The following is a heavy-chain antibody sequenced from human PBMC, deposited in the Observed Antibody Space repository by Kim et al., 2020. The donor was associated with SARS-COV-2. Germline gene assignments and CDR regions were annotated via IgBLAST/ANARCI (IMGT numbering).Heavy chain of an antibody. CDR2: FDPEDGET. J-gene: IGHJ5*02. Sequence: ASVKVSCKVSGYTLTELSMHWVRQAPGKGLDWMGGFDPEDGETIYALKFQGRVTMTEDTSTDTAYMELSSLRSEDTAVYYCATFLRPDSSGYYSGWFDPWGQGTLVTVSS. D-gene: IGHD3-22*01. CDR1: GYTLTELS. V-gene: IGHV1-24*01. CDR3: ATFLRPDSSGYYSGWFDP.